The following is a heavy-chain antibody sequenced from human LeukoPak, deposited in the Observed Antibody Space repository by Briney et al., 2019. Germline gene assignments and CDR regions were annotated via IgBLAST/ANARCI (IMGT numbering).Heavy chain of an antibody. J-gene: IGHJ5*02. CDR1: GYTSTGYY. Sequence: ASVKVSCKASGYTSTGYYMHWVRQAPGQGREWMGWINPNSGGTNYAQKFQGRVTMTRDTSISTAYMELSRLRSDDTAVYYGASGYSSSWGTGRNWFDPWGQGTLVTVSS. CDR3: ASGYSSSWGTGRNWFDP. D-gene: IGHD6-13*01. CDR2: INPNSGGT. V-gene: IGHV1-2*02.